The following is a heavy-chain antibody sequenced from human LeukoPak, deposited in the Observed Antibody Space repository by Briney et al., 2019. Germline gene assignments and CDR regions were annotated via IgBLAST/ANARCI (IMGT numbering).Heavy chain of an antibody. J-gene: IGHJ6*02. CDR1: GGSIRSSYYY. Sequence: SETLSLTCTVSGGSIRSSYYYWGWIRQPPGKGLEWIGSIYDSGSTNYNPSLKSRVTISVDTSKNQFSLKLSSVTAADTAVYYCAGTQGGSEIQLWSNYYYYGMDVWGQGTTVTVSS. V-gene: IGHV4-39*07. D-gene: IGHD5-18*01. CDR2: IYDSGST. CDR3: AGTQGGSEIQLWSNYYYYGMDV.